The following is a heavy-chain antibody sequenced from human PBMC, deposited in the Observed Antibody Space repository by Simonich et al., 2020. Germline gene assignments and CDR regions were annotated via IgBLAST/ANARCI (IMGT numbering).Heavy chain of an antibody. V-gene: IGHV1-2*02. D-gene: IGHD7-27*01. CDR1: GYTFTGYY. CDR3: ARGRLTGDKGAFDI. Sequence: QVQLVQSGAEVKKPGASVKVSCKASGYTFTGYYMHGVRQAPGQWLEWMGWINPNRGGTNYAQKLQGRVTMTRDTSISTAYMELSRLRSDDTAVYYCARGRLTGDKGAFDIWGQGTMVTVSS. J-gene: IGHJ3*02. CDR2: INPNRGGT.